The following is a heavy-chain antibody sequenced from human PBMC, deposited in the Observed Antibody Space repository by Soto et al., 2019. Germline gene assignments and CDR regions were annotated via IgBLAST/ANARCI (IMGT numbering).Heavy chain of an antibody. V-gene: IGHV4-31*03. CDR3: SSLSTWRHAFDI. CDR1: GGSISSGGYY. Sequence: QVQLQESGPGLVKPSQTLSLTCTVSGGSISSGGYYWSWIRQHPGKGLEWIGYIYYRGSTYYNPSLHCRFTISLDTSKPQFSPKLTSVSAADTALYYCSSLSTWRHAFDIWGQVTILTLSS. J-gene: IGHJ3*02. CDR2: IYYRGST. D-gene: IGHD1-1*01.